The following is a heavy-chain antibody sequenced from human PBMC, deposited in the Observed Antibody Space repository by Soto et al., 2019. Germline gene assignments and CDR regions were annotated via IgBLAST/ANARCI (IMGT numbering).Heavy chain of an antibody. CDR3: VRGRGYSCQNYFDL. CDR2: TYNSGTT. CDR1: GGSINSGAYY. D-gene: IGHD6-25*01. V-gene: IGHV4-31*03. Sequence: QVQLQESGPGLVKPSQTLSLTCTVPGGSINSGAYYWTWIPQHAGKGLEWFGNTYNSGTTYYNPSIEGRVSISLDTSKNQFSLKVTSVTDADSAVYYCVRGRGYSCQNYFDLWGQGIRVTVSS. J-gene: IGHJ5*02.